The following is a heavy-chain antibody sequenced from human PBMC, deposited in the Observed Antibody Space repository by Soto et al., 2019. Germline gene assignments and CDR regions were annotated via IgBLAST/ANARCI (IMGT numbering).Heavy chain of an antibody. CDR2: ITGSGTST. Sequence: PGKGLEWVSSITGSGTSTYYADSVKGRFIISRDNSKNTVSLQMNSLRADDTAVYYCGKPHTIYSYGL. D-gene: IGHD3-3*01. J-gene: IGHJ6*01. CDR3: GKPHTIYSYGL. V-gene: IGHV3-23*01.